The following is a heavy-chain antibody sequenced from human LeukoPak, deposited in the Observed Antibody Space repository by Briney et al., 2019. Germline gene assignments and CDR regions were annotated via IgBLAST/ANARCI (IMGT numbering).Heavy chain of an antibody. J-gene: IGHJ4*02. CDR1: GFTFGSYI. V-gene: IGHV3-48*04. Sequence: GGPLRLSCAASGFTFGSYIMNLVRQAPGKGLEWVSINRSNSSTIYYADSVKGRFTISRDNAKISLDLEMNSLRAEDTAVYYCARDRGGSYSAIDYWGQGTLVTVSS. CDR2: NRSNSSTI. CDR3: ARDRGGSYSAIDY. D-gene: IGHD1-26*01.